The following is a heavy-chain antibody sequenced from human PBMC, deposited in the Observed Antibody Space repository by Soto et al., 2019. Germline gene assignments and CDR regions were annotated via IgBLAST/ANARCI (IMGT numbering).Heavy chain of an antibody. CDR2: INPSGGST. CDR1: GYTFTSYY. CDR3: ARAKERGSGSYGTTLDLDV. D-gene: IGHD3-10*01. J-gene: IGHJ6*03. Sequence: ASVKVSCKASGYTFTSYYMHWVRQAPGQGLEWMGIINPSGGSTSYAQKFQGRVTMTRDTSTSTVYMELSSLRSEDTAVYYCARAKERGSGSYGTTLDLDVGGKGTTVTVS. V-gene: IGHV1-46*03.